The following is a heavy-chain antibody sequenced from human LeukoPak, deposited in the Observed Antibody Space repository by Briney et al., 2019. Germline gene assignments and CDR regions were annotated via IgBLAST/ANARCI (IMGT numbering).Heavy chain of an antibody. CDR1: GGSFSSSSYY. CDR3: VRGSGGQQRLDY. J-gene: IGHJ4*02. Sequence: KPSETLSLTCAVSGGSFSSSSYYWGWIRQPPGQGLEWIGSIYYTGSTNYNPSLKSRITISMDTSKNQFSLKLSSVTAADTAVYYCVRGSGGQQRLDYWGQGTLVTVSS. CDR2: IYYTGST. D-gene: IGHD6-13*01. V-gene: IGHV4-39*07.